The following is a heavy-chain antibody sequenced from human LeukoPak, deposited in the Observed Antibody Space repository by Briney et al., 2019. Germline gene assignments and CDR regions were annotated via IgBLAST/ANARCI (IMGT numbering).Heavy chain of an antibody. J-gene: IGHJ4*02. CDR1: GGSISSSSYY. CDR3: ARQRPTVTTYIDY. V-gene: IGHV4-39*01. Sequence: SETLSLTCTVSGGSISSSSYYWGWIRQPPGKGLEWIGSIYYSGSTYYNPSLKSRVTISVDTSKNQFSLKLSSVTAADTAVYYCARQRPTVTTYIDYWGQGTLVTVSS. D-gene: IGHD4-17*01. CDR2: IYYSGST.